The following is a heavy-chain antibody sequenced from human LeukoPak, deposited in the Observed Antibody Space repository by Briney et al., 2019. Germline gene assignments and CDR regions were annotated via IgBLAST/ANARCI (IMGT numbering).Heavy chain of an antibody. CDR3: ARRAKSGYDY. Sequence: PSETLSLTCDVFGGSFTDYYLTWIRQPPGKGLGWIGEINHSGSTNYNPSLKSRVTISVDTSKNQFSLKLSSVTGADTAVYYCARRAKSGYDYWGQGTLVTVSS. CDR1: GGSFTDYY. CDR2: INHSGST. D-gene: IGHD5-12*01. V-gene: IGHV4-34*01. J-gene: IGHJ4*02.